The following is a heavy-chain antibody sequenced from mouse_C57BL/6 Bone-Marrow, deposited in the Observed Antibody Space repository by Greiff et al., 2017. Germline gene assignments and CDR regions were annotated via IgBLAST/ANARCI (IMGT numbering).Heavy chain of an antibody. CDR1: GFTFTDYY. J-gene: IGHJ4*01. CDR3: ARGAAMDD. CDR2: IYPGSGNT. V-gene: IGHV1-76*01. Sequence: VQLKESGAELVRPGASVKLSCKASGFTFTDYYINWVKQRPGQGLEWIARIYPGSGNTYYNEKFKGKATLTAEKSSSTAYRQLSSLTSEDAAVYFCARGAAMDDWGQGTSVTVSS.